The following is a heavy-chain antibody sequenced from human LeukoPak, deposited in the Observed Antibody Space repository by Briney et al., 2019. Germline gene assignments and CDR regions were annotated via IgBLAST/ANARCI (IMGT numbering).Heavy chain of an antibody. J-gene: IGHJ4*02. D-gene: IGHD2-15*01. CDR3: ARDKYISEVAALDY. CDR2: INPNSGGT. V-gene: IGHV1-2*02. Sequence: ASVKVSCKASGYTFTDYYMHWIRQAPGQGLEWMGWINPNSGGTNYAQKFQGRVTMTRDTSISTAYMELSRLRSDDTAVYYCARDKYISEVAALDYWGQGTLVTVSS. CDR1: GYTFTDYY.